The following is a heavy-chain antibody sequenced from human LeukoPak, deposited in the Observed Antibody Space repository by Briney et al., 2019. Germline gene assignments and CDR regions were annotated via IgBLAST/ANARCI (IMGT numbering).Heavy chain of an antibody. CDR3: AKDRLPVGVLFDF. J-gene: IGHJ4*02. CDR1: GFIFDNYA. Sequence: PGGSLGLSCAASGFIFDNYAMHWVRQAPGKGLEWVSRISWNSGSIGYADSVMGRFTISRDNAKNSLYLQMNSLRGEDTALYYCAKDRLPVGVLFDFWGQGTLVTVSS. D-gene: IGHD1-26*01. CDR2: ISWNSGSI. V-gene: IGHV3-9*01.